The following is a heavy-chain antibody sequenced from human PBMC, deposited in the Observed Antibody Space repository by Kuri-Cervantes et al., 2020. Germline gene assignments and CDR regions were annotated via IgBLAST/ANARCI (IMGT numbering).Heavy chain of an antibody. CDR3: ARDIGRFLEWFGTRGMDV. V-gene: IGHV3-30-3*01. CDR2: ISYDGSNK. CDR1: GFTFSSYA. Sequence: GGSLRLSCAASGFTFSSYAMHWVRQAPGKGLEWVAVISYDGSNKYYADSVKGRFTTSRDNSKNTLYLQMNSLRAEDTAVYYCARDIGRFLEWFGTRGMDVWGQGTTVTVSS. J-gene: IGHJ6*02. D-gene: IGHD3-3*01.